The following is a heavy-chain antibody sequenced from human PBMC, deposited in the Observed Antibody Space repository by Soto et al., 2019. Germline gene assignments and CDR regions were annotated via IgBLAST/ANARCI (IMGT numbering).Heavy chain of an antibody. CDR1: GGSISSYY. CDR2: IYYSGST. J-gene: IGHJ4*02. V-gene: IGHV4-59*12. Sequence: ETLSLTCTVSGGSISSYYWSWIRQPPGKGLEWIGYIYYSGSTNYNPSLKSRVTISVDRSKNQFSLKLSSVTAADTAVYYCARAMTTVTTIDYWGQGTLVTVSS. CDR3: ARAMTTVTTIDY. D-gene: IGHD4-17*01.